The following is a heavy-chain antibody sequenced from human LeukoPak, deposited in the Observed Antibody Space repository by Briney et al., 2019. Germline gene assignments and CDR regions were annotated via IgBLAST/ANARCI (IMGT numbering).Heavy chain of an antibody. CDR1: GGSISSGDYY. D-gene: IGHD4-17*01. CDR2: IYYSGST. V-gene: IGHV4-30-4*08. Sequence: PSETLSLTCTVSGGSISSGDYYWSWIRQPPGKGLEWIGYIYYSGSTYYNPSLKSRVTISVDTSKNQFSLKLSSVSAADTAVYYCARGGTTEYYFDYWGQGTLVTVSS. CDR3: ARGGTTEYYFDY. J-gene: IGHJ4*02.